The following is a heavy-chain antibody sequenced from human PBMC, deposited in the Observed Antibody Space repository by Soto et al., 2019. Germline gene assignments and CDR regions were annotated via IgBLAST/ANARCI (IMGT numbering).Heavy chain of an antibody. CDR2: IYTSGST. V-gene: IGHV4-4*07. CDR1: GGSISSYY. J-gene: IGHJ5*02. CDR3: ARDRGIVGGYNWFDP. Sequence: PSETLSLTCTVSGGSISSYYWSWIRQPAGKGLEWIGRIYTSGSTNYNPSLKSRVTMSVDTSKNQFSLELSSVTAADTAVYYCARDRGIVGGYNWFDPWGQGTLVTVSS. D-gene: IGHD1-26*01.